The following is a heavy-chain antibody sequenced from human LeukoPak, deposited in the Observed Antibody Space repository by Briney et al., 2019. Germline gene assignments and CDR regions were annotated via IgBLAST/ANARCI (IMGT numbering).Heavy chain of an antibody. J-gene: IGHJ6*03. CDR1: EFTFSSYG. Sequence: GGSLRLSCAASEFTFSSYGMHWVRQAPGKGLEWVTLIRYDGSNKYYADSVKGRFTISRDNSKNRLYLQMNSLRAEDTAVYYCAKDHAGAADSYYYYYNYMDVWGKGTTVTASS. CDR2: IRYDGSNK. V-gene: IGHV3-30*02. CDR3: AKDHAGAADSYYYYYNYMDV. D-gene: IGHD4/OR15-4a*01.